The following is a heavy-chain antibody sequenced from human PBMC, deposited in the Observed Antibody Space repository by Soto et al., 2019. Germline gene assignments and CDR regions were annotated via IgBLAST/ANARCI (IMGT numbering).Heavy chain of an antibody. CDR1: CDSISSYY. CDR2: TYITGDN. V-gene: IGHV4-4*07. J-gene: IGHJ4*02. D-gene: IGHD6-19*01. CDR3: AREYTETVDGPTPFYFDH. Sequence: SETLSLTCSVSCDSISSYYWSWIRQSSGRGLEWIGRTYITGDNNYNPSLKSRVTMSLDAYKKQLSLKLSSVTAADTAVYYCAREYTETVDGPTPFYFDHGGQGTPVT.